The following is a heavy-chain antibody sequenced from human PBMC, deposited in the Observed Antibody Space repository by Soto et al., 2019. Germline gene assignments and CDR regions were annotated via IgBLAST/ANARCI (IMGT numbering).Heavy chain of an antibody. D-gene: IGHD3-10*02. CDR3: ARRYYVNREFDY. V-gene: IGHV4-59*01. CDR1: GDTIGSYY. CDR2: IYFTGCT. Sequence: SETLSLTCTVSGDTIGSYYWSWIRQPPGKGLEWIGYIYFTGCTNYNPSLKSRVTISVDTSKNQFSLKLSSVNAADTAVYYCARRYYVNREFDYWGQGTLVTVSS. J-gene: IGHJ4*02.